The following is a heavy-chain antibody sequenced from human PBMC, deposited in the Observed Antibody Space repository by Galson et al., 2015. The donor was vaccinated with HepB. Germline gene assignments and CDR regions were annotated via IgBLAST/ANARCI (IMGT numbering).Heavy chain of an antibody. J-gene: IGHJ4*02. CDR2: ISSSSSYI. D-gene: IGHD6-19*01. V-gene: IGHV3-21*01. CDR1: GFTFSSYS. CDR3: AREISGGYPAGGF. Sequence: SLRLSCAASGFTFSSYSMNWVRQAPGKGLEWVSSISSSSSYIYYADSVKGRFTISRDNAQNSLYLQMNRLRAEDTAGYYCAREISGGYPAGGFWGQGTLVTVSS.